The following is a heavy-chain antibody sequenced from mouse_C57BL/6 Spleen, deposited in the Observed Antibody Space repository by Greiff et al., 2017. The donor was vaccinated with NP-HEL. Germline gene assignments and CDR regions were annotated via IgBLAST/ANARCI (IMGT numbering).Heavy chain of an antibody. CDR2: ISYDGSN. J-gene: IGHJ3*01. CDR1: GYSITSGYY. D-gene: IGHD1-1*01. CDR3: ASSPSYYGSSPAWFAY. V-gene: IGHV3-6*01. Sequence: EVQLVESGPGLVKPSQSLSLTCSVTGYSITSGYYWNWIRQFPGNKLEWMGYISYDGSNNYNPSLKNRISITRDTSKNQFFLKLNSVTTEDTATYYGASSPSYYGSSPAWFAYWGQGTLVTVSA.